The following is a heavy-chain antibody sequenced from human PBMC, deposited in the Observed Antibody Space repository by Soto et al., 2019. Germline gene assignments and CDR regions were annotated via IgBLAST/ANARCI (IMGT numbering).Heavy chain of an antibody. CDR3: AKATTNGGWFNPFDS. D-gene: IGHD6-19*01. Sequence: GWSLRLSCAASGFSFVNYAMNWVRQAPGKGLEWVSGLSGSGTSTYYADPVKGRFTISRDNSRDTLFLQMNSLTADDTAVYYCAKATTNGGWFNPFDSWGQGALGAVSP. CDR1: GFSFVNYA. J-gene: IGHJ4*02. CDR2: LSGSGTST. V-gene: IGHV3-23*01.